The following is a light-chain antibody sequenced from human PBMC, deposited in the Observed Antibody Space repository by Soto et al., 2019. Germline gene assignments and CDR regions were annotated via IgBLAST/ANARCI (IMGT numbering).Light chain of an antibody. CDR3: SSYAGSKWV. CDR1: TSDIGFYGY. Sequence: QSVLTQPASVSGSPGQSLTISCTGTTSDIGFYGYVSWYQQYPGKAPKLLIYGVTIRPSGISNRFSGSKSGSTASLTISGLRDEDEADYYCSSYAGSKWVFGTGTKVTVL. V-gene: IGLV2-14*01. CDR2: GVT. J-gene: IGLJ1*01.